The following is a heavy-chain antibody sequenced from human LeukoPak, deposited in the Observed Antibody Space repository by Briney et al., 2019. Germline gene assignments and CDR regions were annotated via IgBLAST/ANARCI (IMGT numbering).Heavy chain of an antibody. V-gene: IGHV5-51*01. CDR3: XXXPXXGXXXXAFDI. CDR1: GYSFTSYW. J-gene: IGHJ3*02. Sequence: PGESLKISCKGSGYSFTSYWIGGVRQMPGKGLEWMGIIYPGDSDTRYSPSFQGQVTISADKSISTAYLQWISLKASGTSMYYFXXXPXXGXXXXAFDIWGQGTMVTVSS. CDR2: IYPGDSDT.